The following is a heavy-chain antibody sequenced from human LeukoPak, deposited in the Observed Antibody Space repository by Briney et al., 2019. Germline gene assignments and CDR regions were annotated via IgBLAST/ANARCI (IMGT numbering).Heavy chain of an antibody. CDR1: GFTFSSYS. CDR3: ARDSKIYCSGGSCYSGNWFDP. V-gene: IGHV3-21*01. CDR2: ISSSSYI. J-gene: IGHJ5*02. Sequence: PGGSLRLSCAASGFTFSSYSMNWVRQAPGKGLEWVSSISSSSYIYYADSVKGRFTISRDNAKNSLYLQMNSLRAEDTAVYYCARDSKIYCSGGSCYSGNWFDPWGQGTLVTVSS. D-gene: IGHD2-15*01.